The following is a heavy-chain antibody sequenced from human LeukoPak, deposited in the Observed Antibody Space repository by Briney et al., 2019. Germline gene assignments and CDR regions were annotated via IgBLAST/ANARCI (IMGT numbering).Heavy chain of an antibody. J-gene: IGHJ3*02. CDR1: GFTFSSYA. CDR3: ARHRGYSLGAFDI. Sequence: GSLRLSCTASGFTFSSYAMSWVRQPPGKGLEWIGSIYYSGSTYYNPSLKSRVTISVDTSKNQFSLKLSSVTAADTAVYYCARHRGYSLGAFDIWGQGTMVTVSS. V-gene: IGHV4-39*01. CDR2: IYYSGST. D-gene: IGHD5-18*01.